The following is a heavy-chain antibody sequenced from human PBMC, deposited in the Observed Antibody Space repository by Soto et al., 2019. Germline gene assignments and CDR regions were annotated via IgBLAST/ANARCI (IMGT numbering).Heavy chain of an antibody. CDR2: IYYSGTT. J-gene: IGHJ3*02. CDR3: AREWGLRTYYYDSSGYYQTGAFDI. V-gene: IGHV4-59*01. CDR1: GGSISGSY. Sequence: PSETLSLTCTVSGGSISGSYWSWIRQPPGKGLEWIGYIYYSGTTNYSPSLEGRVTISVDTSKNQFSLKLSSVTAADTAVYYCAREWGLRTYYYDSSGYYQTGAFDIWGQGTMVTVSS. D-gene: IGHD3-22*01.